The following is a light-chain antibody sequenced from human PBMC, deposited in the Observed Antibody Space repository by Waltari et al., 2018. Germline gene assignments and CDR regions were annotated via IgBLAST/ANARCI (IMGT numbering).Light chain of an antibody. Sequence: DIQMTQSPSSLSASVGDRVTITCRASQGISNFLAWYQQRPGKVPKLLINDASPLQSGVPTRFSGSGSGTDFTLTISGLQPEDVATYYCQTYDSAPFTFGPGTKVDIK. J-gene: IGKJ3*01. CDR1: QGISNF. CDR3: QTYDSAPFT. CDR2: DAS. V-gene: IGKV1-27*01.